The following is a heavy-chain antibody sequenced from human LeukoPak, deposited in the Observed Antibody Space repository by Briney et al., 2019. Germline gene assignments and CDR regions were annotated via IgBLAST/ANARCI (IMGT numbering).Heavy chain of an antibody. Sequence: GGSLRLSCAASGFTFDDYAMHWVRQAPGKGLEWVSGISWNSGSIGYADSVKGRFTISRDNAKNSLYLQMNSLRAEDMALYYCAKVEQDSSSWYGEAYYFDYWGQGTLLTVSS. CDR1: GFTFDDYA. CDR2: ISWNSGSI. D-gene: IGHD6-13*01. CDR3: AKVEQDSSSWYGEAYYFDY. J-gene: IGHJ4*02. V-gene: IGHV3-9*03.